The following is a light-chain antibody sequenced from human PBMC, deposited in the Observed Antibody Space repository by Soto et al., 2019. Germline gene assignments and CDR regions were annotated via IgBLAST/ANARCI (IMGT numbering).Light chain of an antibody. Sequence: EIVLTQSPATLSLSPGERATLSCRASQSVSSYLAWYQQKPGQAPRLLIYDASNSATGIPARFSGSGSGTDFTLTISSLEPEDFAVYYCQQRSNWPSTFGQGNKLEIK. J-gene: IGKJ2*01. V-gene: IGKV3-11*01. CDR1: QSVSSY. CDR3: QQRSNWPST. CDR2: DAS.